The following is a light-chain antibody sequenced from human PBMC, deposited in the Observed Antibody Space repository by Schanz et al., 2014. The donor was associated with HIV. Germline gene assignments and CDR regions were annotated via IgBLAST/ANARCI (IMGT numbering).Light chain of an antibody. J-gene: IGLJ2*01. CDR3: ATWDISLNGPV. V-gene: IGLV1-47*01. CDR2: RND. Sequence: VLTQPPSASGTPGQRVTISCSGSSSNIGSNYVYWYQQLPGTAPKLLIYRNDQRPSGVPERFSASKSGTSASLVISGLQSEDEADYYCATWDISLNGPVFGGGTKLTVL. CDR1: SSNIGSNY.